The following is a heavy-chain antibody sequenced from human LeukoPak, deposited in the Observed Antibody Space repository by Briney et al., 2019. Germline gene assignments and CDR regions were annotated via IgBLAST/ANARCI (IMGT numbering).Heavy chain of an antibody. Sequence: PGGSLRLSCAASGFTFSSYAMSWVRQAPGKGLEWVSAISGSGGSTYYADSVKGRFTISRDNSKNTLYLQMNSLRAEDTAVYYCAKVDSVPILTGYYTTGFDPWGQGTLVTVSS. V-gene: IGHV3-23*01. J-gene: IGHJ5*02. D-gene: IGHD3-9*01. CDR3: AKVDSVPILTGYYTTGFDP. CDR2: ISGSGGST. CDR1: GFTFSSYA.